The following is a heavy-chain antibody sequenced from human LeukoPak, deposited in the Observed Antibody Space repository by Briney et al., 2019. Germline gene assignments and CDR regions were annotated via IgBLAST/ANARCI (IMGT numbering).Heavy chain of an antibody. CDR2: IYYSGST. CDR3: ARSLGLVVPAAQYYYYYGMDV. V-gene: IGHV4-59*01. D-gene: IGHD2-2*01. Sequence: PSETLSLTCTVSGGSISSYYWSWIRQPPGKGLEWIGYIYYSGSTNCNPSLKSRVTISVDTSKNQFSLKLSSVTAADTAVYYCARSLGLVVPAAQYYYYYGMDVWGQGTTVTVSS. J-gene: IGHJ6*02. CDR1: GGSISSYY.